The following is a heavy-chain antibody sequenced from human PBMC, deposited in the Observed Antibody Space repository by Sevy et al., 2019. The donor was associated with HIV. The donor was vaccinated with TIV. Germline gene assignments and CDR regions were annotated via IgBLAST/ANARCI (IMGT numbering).Heavy chain of an antibody. CDR2: ISAYNGNT. CDR1: GYTFTSYG. V-gene: IGHV1-18*01. D-gene: IGHD4-4*01. Sequence: ASVKVSCKASGYTFTSYGISWVRQAPGQGLEWMGWISAYNGNTNYAQKLQGRATMTTDTSTSTAYVELRSLRSDDTAIYYCARHLQAYGSNSIVYWGQGTLVTGSS. J-gene: IGHJ4*02. CDR3: ARHLQAYGSNSIVY.